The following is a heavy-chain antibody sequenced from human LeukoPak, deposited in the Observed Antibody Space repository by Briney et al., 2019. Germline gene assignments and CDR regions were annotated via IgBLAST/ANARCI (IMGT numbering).Heavy chain of an antibody. CDR1: GYTFTGYY. D-gene: IGHD1-26*01. V-gene: IGHV1-2*02. Sequence: ASVKVSRKASGYTFTGYYMHWLRQAPGQGLEWMGRINPNSGVANFAQKFQGRVTMTRDTSISTVYMELVRLRSDDTAMYYCARDRGIDFGNYYGWFDPWGQGTLVIVSS. J-gene: IGHJ5*02. CDR2: INPNSGVA. CDR3: ARDRGIDFGNYYGWFDP.